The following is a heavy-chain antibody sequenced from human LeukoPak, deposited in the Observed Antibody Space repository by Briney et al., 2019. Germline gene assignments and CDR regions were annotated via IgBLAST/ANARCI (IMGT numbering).Heavy chain of an antibody. CDR2: IYPGDSDT. CDR1: GYSFTSYW. D-gene: IGHD6-13*01. CDR3: ARHRSLLYSSSWYSRRYNWFDP. V-gene: IGHV5-51*01. Sequence: GESLKISCKGSGYSFTSYWIGWVRQMPGKGLEWMGIIYPGDSDTGYSPSFQGQVTISADKSISTAYLQWSSLKASDTAMYYCARHRSLLYSSSWYSRRYNWFDPWGQGTLVTVSS. J-gene: IGHJ5*02.